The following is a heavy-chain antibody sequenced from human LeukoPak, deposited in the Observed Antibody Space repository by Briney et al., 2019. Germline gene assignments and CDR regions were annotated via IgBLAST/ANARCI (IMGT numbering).Heavy chain of an antibody. D-gene: IGHD3-16*02. V-gene: IGHV4-4*07. CDR3: ARERNYDYVWGSYRPSPDAFDI. J-gene: IGHJ3*02. CDR1: GGSISSYY. CDR2: IYTSGST. Sequence: PSETLSLTCTVSGGSISSYYWSWIRQPAGKGLEWLGRIYTSGSTNYNPSLKSRVTMSVDTSKNQFSLKLSSVTAADTAVYYCARERNYDYVWGSYRPSPDAFDIWGQGTMVTVSS.